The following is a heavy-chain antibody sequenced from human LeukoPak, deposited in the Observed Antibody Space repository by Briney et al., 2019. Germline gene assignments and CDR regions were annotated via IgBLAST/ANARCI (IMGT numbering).Heavy chain of an antibody. CDR3: AKGGEQLDY. D-gene: IGHD1-26*01. CDR2: ISYDGSNK. Sequence: GGSLRLSCAASGFTFSSYGMHWVRQAPGKGLEWVAVISYDGSNKYYADSVKGRFTISRDNSKNTLYLQMNSLRAEDTAVYYCAKGGEQLDYWGQGTLVTVSS. J-gene: IGHJ4*02. CDR1: GFTFSSYG. V-gene: IGHV3-30*18.